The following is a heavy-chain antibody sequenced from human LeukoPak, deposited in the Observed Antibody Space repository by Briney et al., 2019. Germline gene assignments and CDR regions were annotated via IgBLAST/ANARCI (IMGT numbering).Heavy chain of an antibody. V-gene: IGHV1-69*05. CDR1: GGTFSSYA. D-gene: IGHD5-24*01. CDR2: IIPIFGTA. CDR3: ARGRTGEMATDDGFDI. Sequence: GASVKVSCKASGGTFSSYAISWVRQAPGQGLEWMGGIIPIFGTANYAQKFQGRVTITTDESTSTAYMELSSLTSEDTAVYYCARGRTGEMATDDGFDICGQGTMVTVSS. J-gene: IGHJ3*02.